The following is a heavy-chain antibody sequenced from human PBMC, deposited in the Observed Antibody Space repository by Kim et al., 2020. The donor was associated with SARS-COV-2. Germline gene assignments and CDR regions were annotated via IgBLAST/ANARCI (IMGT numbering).Heavy chain of an antibody. V-gene: IGHV3-30-3*01. Sequence: GGSLRLSCAASGFTFSSCAIHWVRQAPGKGLEWVAVISYDGSNKNYADSVKGRFTISRDNSKNTLYLQMNSLRAEDTALYYCARDPLWRLRGLTYSYYGMDVWGPGATVTVS. CDR3: ARDPLWRLRGLTYSYYGMDV. J-gene: IGHJ6*02. D-gene: IGHD3-10*01. CDR1: GFTFSSCA. CDR2: ISYDGSNK.